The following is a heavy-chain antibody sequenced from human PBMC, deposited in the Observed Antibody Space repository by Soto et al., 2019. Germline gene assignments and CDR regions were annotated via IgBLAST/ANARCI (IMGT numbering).Heavy chain of an antibody. J-gene: IGHJ6*02. CDR3: ARGQVLLWFGGGFYYYYGIDV. CDR1: GGSFSGYY. V-gene: IGHV4-34*01. D-gene: IGHD3-10*01. Sequence: QVQLQQWGAGLLKPSETLSLTCAVYGGSFSGYYWSWIRQPPGKGLEWIGEINHSGSTNYNPSLKSRVTISVDTSKNQFSLKLSSVTAADTAVYYCARGQVLLWFGGGFYYYYGIDVWGQGTTVTVSS. CDR2: INHSGST.